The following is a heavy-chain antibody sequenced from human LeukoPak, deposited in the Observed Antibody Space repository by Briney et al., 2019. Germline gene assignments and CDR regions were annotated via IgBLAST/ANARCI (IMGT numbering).Heavy chain of an antibody. Sequence: ASVKVSCKASGYTFTSYGFTWVRQAPGQGLEWMGWISGYNGDTNYAQKFQGRVTMTTDTSMTTAYMELRSLRSDDTAVYYCARDPKGIRAALDIWGQGTMVTVSS. CDR2: ISGYNGDT. V-gene: IGHV1-18*01. J-gene: IGHJ3*02. CDR1: GYTFTSYG. D-gene: IGHD3-10*01. CDR3: ARDPKGIRAALDI.